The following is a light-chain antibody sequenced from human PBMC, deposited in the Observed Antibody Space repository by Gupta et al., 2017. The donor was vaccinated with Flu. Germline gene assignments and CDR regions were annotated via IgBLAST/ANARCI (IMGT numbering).Light chain of an antibody. CDR3: QQRSKWPLT. CDR2: GAS. J-gene: IGKJ4*01. V-gene: IGKV3-11*01. Sequence: RSFLSSRARQTIPSCNDLGWYQQKAGHAPRLLISGASNRATGIPGRFRGSGSGTDFTLTISSLEPEDFAVYYCQQRSKWPLTFGGGTKVEMK. CDR1: QTIPSC.